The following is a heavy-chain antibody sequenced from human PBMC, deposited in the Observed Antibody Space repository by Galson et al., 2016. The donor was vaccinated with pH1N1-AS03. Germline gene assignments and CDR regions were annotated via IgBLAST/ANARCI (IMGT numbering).Heavy chain of an antibody. J-gene: IGHJ4*02. CDR3: TAVSADYDTSSFDPLIDY. CDR1: RHTLTEAS. D-gene: IGHD2-2*01. Sequence: SVKVSCKVSRHTLTEASIHWVRQAPGKGLEWMGGVAPEDGETIYVQKFKGRVAMTEDTSSDTAFMELSSLRSDDSAVYYCTAVSADYDTSSFDPLIDYWGQGTLVTVSS. CDR2: VAPEDGET. V-gene: IGHV1-24*01.